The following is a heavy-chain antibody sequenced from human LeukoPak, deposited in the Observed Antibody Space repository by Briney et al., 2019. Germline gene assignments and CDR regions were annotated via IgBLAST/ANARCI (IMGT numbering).Heavy chain of an antibody. V-gene: IGHV1-24*01. J-gene: IGHJ4*02. D-gene: IGHD2-8*02. Sequence: ASVKVSCKVSGYTLTELSMHWVQQAPGKGLEWMGGFESEDGETFYAQKFRGRVTMTEDTSTDTAYMELSSLRSEDTAVYYCAIGTPPLPVILVGFGYWGQGSLVTVSS. CDR3: AIGTPPLPVILVGFGY. CDR1: GYTLTELS. CDR2: FESEDGET.